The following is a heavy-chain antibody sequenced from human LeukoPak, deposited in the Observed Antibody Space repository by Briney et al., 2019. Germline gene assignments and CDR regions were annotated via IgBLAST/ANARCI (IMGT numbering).Heavy chain of an antibody. CDR3: AKSEQWLVHYYFDY. J-gene: IGHJ4*02. CDR1: GFTFSSYA. D-gene: IGHD6-19*01. Sequence: GGSLRLSCAASGFTFSSYAMSWVRQAPGKGLEWVSAISGSGGSTYYADSVKGRFTISRDISKNTVYLQMKGLRAEDTAVYYCAKSEQWLVHYYFDYWGQGTLVTVSS. V-gene: IGHV3-23*01. CDR2: ISGSGGST.